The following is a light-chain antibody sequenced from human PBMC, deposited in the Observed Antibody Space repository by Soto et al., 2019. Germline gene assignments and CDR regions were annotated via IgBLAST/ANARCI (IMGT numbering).Light chain of an antibody. CDR2: DAS. J-gene: IGKJ1*01. V-gene: IGKV1-33*01. Sequence: DIQMTQSPSSLSVSVGDRVTITCQASQDISNYLKWYQQKPGKAPNLLIYDASNLEAGVPSRFSGRGSGTDFTFTISGLQAEDIATYYCQQYESLPWTFGQGTKVEI. CDR3: QQYESLPWT. CDR1: QDISNY.